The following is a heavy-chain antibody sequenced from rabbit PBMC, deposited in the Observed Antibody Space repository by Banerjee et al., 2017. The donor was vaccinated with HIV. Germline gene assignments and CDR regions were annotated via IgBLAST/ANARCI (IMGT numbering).Heavy chain of an antibody. D-gene: IGHD7-1*01. CDR1: GFSFSSSYW. CDR3: AREQYAGYAGYGL. J-gene: IGHJ6*01. Sequence: QEQLEESGGDLVKPGASLTLTCTASGFSFSSSYWICWVRQAPGKGLEWIGYINTGSVSTDYASWVNGRFTISKTSSTTVTLQMTSLTAADTATYFCAREQYAGYAGYGLWGPGTLVTVS. CDR2: INTGSVST. V-gene: IGHV1S45*01.